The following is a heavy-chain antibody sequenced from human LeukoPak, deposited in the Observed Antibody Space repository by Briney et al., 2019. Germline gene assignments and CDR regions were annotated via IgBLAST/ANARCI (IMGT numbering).Heavy chain of an antibody. D-gene: IGHD6-19*01. J-gene: IGHJ4*02. V-gene: IGHV3-30*04. CDR3: ARGIAVAGTIY. CDR2: ISYDGSNK. Sequence: GGSLKLSCAASGFTFSGSAMHWVRQASGEGLEWVAVISYDGSNKYYADSVKGRFTISRDNSKNTLYLQMNSLRAEDTAVYYCARGIAVAGTIYWGQGTLVTVSS. CDR1: GFTFSGSA.